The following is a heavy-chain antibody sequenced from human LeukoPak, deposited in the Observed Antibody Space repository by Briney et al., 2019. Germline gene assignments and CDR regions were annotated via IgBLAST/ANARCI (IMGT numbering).Heavy chain of an antibody. Sequence: GGSLRLSCAASGFTLSSYWMHWVRQAPGKGLVWVSRVNSDGSSTGYADSVKGRFTISRDNAKNTLYLQMNSLRAEDTAVYYCARETLINVDAFDIWGQGTMVTVSS. CDR2: VNSDGSST. CDR1: GFTLSSYW. D-gene: IGHD3-16*01. V-gene: IGHV3-74*01. CDR3: ARETLINVDAFDI. J-gene: IGHJ3*02.